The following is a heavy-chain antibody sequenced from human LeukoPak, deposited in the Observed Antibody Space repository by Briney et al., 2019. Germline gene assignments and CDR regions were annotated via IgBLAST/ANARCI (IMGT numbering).Heavy chain of an antibody. D-gene: IGHD3-10*01. J-gene: IGHJ4*02. CDR2: INHSGST. V-gene: IGHV4-34*01. CDR3: ARGPREREPSGSRSYYNY. Sequence: SETLSLTCAVYGGSFSGYYWSCIRQPPGKGLEWIGEINHSGSTNYNPSLKSRVTISVDTSKNQFSLKLSSVTAADSAVYYCARGPREREPSGSRSYYNYWGQGTLVTVSS. CDR1: GGSFSGYY.